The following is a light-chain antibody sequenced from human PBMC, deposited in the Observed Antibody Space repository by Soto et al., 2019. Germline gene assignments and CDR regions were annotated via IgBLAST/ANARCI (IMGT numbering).Light chain of an antibody. V-gene: IGKV1-5*01. CDR3: QQYDSYSRT. CDR1: QVTNNW. Sequence: DSEMTQFAASLSASVRARFTSTCRGSQVTNNWLAWYQQKPGEAPKLLIFDAFSLASGVPFRFAGSGFGTEFTLTISSLQPDDSATYYCQQYDSYSRTFGRGTKVDIK. J-gene: IGKJ1*01. CDR2: DAF.